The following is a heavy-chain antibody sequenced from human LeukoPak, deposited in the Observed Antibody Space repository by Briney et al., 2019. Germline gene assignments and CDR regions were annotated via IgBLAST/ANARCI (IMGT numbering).Heavy chain of an antibody. Sequence: GGSLRLSCAASGFTFSNYWMSWVRQAPGKGLVWVSRIDSDGSSPIYADSVKGRFTISRDNAKNTLYLQMNSLRAEDTAVYFCSRGYSGGFDYWGQGTLVTVSS. D-gene: IGHD2-15*01. CDR3: SRGYSGGFDY. CDR1: GFTFSNYW. J-gene: IGHJ4*02. CDR2: IDSDGSSP. V-gene: IGHV3-74*01.